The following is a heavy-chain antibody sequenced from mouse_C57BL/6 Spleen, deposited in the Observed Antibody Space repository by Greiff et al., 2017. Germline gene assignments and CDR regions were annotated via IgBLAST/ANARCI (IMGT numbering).Heavy chain of an antibody. J-gene: IGHJ2*01. Sequence: QVQLQQSGTELVKPGASVKLSCKASGYTFTSYWMHWVKQRPGQGLEWIGNINPSNGGTNYNEKFKSKATRTVDKSSSTAYMQLSSLTSEDSAVYYCARKGITTVVGDYWGQGTTLTVSS. CDR3: ARKGITTVVGDY. V-gene: IGHV1-53*01. CDR2: INPSNGGT. CDR1: GYTFTSYW. D-gene: IGHD1-1*01.